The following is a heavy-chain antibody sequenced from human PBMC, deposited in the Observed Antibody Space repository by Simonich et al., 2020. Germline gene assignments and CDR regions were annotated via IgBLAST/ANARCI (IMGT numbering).Heavy chain of an antibody. Sequence: QVQLVQSGAEVKKPGASVKVSCKASGYTFTSYGISWVRQAPGQGLEWMGLISAYNGNTNYAQKLQGRVTMPTDTSTSTAYMELRSLRSDDTAVYYCARASRGTWWYYYFDYWGQGTLVTVSS. CDR2: ISAYNGNT. J-gene: IGHJ4*02. CDR1: GYTFTSYG. D-gene: IGHD2-15*01. V-gene: IGHV1-18*01. CDR3: ARASRGTWWYYYFDY.